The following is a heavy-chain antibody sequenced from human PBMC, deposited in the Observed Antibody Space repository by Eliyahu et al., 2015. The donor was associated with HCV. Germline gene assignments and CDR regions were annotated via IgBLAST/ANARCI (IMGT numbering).Heavy chain of an antibody. D-gene: IGHD6-19*01. CDR1: GYTFTTYG. Sequence: EVKKPGASVKVSCKASGYTFTTYGITWVRQAPGQGLEWMGWISGYNGDTNYPQKLQGRVTLTTYTPTSTAYMEVRSLRSDDTAVYYCARGGSGWSLDYWGQGTLVTVSS. CDR3: ARGGSGWSLDY. CDR2: ISGYNGDT. J-gene: IGHJ4*02. V-gene: IGHV1-18*01.